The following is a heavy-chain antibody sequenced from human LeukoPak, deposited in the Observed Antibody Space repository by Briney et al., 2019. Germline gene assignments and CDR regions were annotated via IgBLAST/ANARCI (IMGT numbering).Heavy chain of an antibody. CDR1: GGSISNYY. Sequence: SETLSLTCTVSGGSISNYYSSWIRQPPGKGPEWIGYIYYSGTINYNPSLKSRVTISIDTSKNQFSLKLSSVTAADTAVYYCARSGGYSGHSTVWSQGTLVTVSS. V-gene: IGHV4-59*01. D-gene: IGHD5-12*01. CDR3: ARSGGYSGHSTV. CDR2: IYYSGTI. J-gene: IGHJ4*02.